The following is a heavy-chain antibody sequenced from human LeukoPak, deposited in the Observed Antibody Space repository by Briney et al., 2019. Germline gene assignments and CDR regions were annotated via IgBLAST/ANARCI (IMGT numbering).Heavy chain of an antibody. Sequence: ETLSLTCTVSGGSISSSSYYWGWIRQPPGMGLEWIGSIYYSGSTYYNPSLKSRVTISVDTSKNQFSLKLSSVTAADTAVYYCARKASPYSLVATLYYFDYWGQGTLVTVSS. V-gene: IGHV4-39*01. J-gene: IGHJ4*02. CDR2: IYYSGST. CDR1: GGSISSSSYY. CDR3: ARKASPYSLVATLYYFDY. D-gene: IGHD5-12*01.